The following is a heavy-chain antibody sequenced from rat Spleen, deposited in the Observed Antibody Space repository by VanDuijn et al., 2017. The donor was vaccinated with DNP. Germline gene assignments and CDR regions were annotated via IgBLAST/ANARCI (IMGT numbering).Heavy chain of an antibody. CDR2: ISNDGGNT. CDR3: AKDMGITTVVTVFDY. CDR1: GFTFSNYY. Sequence: EVQLVESGGGLVQPGRSMKLSCAASGFTFSNYYMAWVRQAPTTGLEWVASISNDGGNTYYRDYVKGRFTNSRDKAKSTLYLQMESLRYEETSTYYCAKDMGITTVVTVFDYWGQGVMVTVSS. J-gene: IGHJ2*01. D-gene: IGHD1-1*01. V-gene: IGHV5S11*01.